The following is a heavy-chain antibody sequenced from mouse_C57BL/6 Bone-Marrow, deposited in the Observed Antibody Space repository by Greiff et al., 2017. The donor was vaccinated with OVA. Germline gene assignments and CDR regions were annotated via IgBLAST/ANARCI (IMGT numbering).Heavy chain of an antibody. CDR2: ISGGGGNT. V-gene: IGHV5-9*01. CDR1: GFTFSSYT. CDR3: ASNRAWFAY. Sequence: VKLVESGGGLVKPGGSLKLSCAASGFTFSSYTMSWVRQTPEKRLEWVATISGGGGNTYYPDSVKGRFAISRDNAKNTLYLQMSSLRSEDTALYYCASNRAWFAYWGQGTLVTVSA. J-gene: IGHJ3*01.